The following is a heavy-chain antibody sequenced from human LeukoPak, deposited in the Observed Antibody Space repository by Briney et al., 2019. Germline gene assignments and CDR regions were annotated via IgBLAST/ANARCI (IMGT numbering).Heavy chain of an antibody. CDR1: GFTFSSYA. D-gene: IGHD4-17*01. V-gene: IGHV3-23*01. CDR2: ISGSGGST. Sequence: GGSLRLSCAASGFTFSSYAMSWVRQAPGKGLEWVSAISGSGGSTYYADSVKGRFTISRDNAKNSLYLQMNSLRAEDTAVYYYAYGDGAFDTWGQGTMVTVSS. CDR3: AYGDGAFDT. J-gene: IGHJ3*02.